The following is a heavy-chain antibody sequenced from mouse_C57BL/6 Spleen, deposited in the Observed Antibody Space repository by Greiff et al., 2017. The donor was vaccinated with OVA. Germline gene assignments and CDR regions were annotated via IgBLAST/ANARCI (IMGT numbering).Heavy chain of an antibody. J-gene: IGHJ2*01. V-gene: IGHV1-80*01. CDR2: IYPGDGDT. D-gene: IGHD3-2*02. CDR3: ARRDSSGALDY. CDR1: GYAFSSYW. Sequence: VQLQQSGAELVKPGASVKISCKASGYAFSSYWMNWVKQRPGTGLEWIGQIYPGDGDTNYNGKFKGKATLTADKSSSTAYMQLSSLTSEDSAVYFCARRDSSGALDYWGQGTTLTVSS.